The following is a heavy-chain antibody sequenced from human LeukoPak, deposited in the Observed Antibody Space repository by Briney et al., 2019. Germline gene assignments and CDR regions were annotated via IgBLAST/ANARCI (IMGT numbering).Heavy chain of an antibody. J-gene: IGHJ4*02. CDR2: ISYDGSNK. CDR3: ASDPPNYDSSAYHDF. D-gene: IGHD3-22*01. V-gene: IGHV3-30*03. Sequence: GGSLRLSCAASGFTFSSYGMHWVRQAPGKGLEWVAVISYDGSNKYYADSVKGRFTISRDNSKNTLYLQMNSLRAEDTALYYCASDPPNYDSSAYHDFWGQGTQVTVSS. CDR1: GFTFSSYG.